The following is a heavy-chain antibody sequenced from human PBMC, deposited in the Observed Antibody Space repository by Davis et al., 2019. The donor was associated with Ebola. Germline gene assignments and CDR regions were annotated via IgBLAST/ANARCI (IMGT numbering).Heavy chain of an antibody. J-gene: IGHJ4*02. CDR3: TREEGGGADY. D-gene: IGHD2-15*01. CDR2: IRSKAYGGTT. CDR1: GFTFGDYA. V-gene: IGHV3-49*04. Sequence: GGSLRLSCTASGFTFGDYAMSWVRQAPGKGLEWVGFIRSKAYGGTTEYAASVKGRFTISRDDSKSIAYLQMTSLKTENTAVYYCTREEGGGADYWGQGTLVTVSS.